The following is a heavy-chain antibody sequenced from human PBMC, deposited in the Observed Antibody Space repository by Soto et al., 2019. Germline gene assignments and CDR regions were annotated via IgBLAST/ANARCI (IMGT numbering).Heavy chain of an antibody. J-gene: IGHJ3*02. D-gene: IGHD2-15*01. Sequence: EVQLVESGGGLVQPGRSLRLSCAASGFTFDDYAMHWVRQAPGKGLEWVSGISWNSGSIGYAYSVKGRFTISRDNAKNSLYLQMNSLRSEDTALYYCAKDRKRSGYCSGGSCFYAFDIWGQGKMVTVSA. V-gene: IGHV3-9*01. CDR3: AKDRKRSGYCSGGSCFYAFDI. CDR2: ISWNSGSI. CDR1: GFTFDDYA.